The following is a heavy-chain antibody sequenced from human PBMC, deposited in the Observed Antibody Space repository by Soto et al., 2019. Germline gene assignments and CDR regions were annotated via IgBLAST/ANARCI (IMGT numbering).Heavy chain of an antibody. CDR3: TTGVYGDYYYYGMDV. D-gene: IGHD4-17*01. V-gene: IGHV3-15*01. Sequence: GGSLRLSCAASGFTFSNAWMSWVRQAPGKGLEWVGRIKSKTDGGTTDYAAPVKGRFTISRDDSKNTLYLQMNSLKTEDTAVYYCTTGVYGDYYYYGMDVWGEGTTVTVSS. CDR1: GFTFSNAW. CDR2: IKSKTDGGTT. J-gene: IGHJ6*04.